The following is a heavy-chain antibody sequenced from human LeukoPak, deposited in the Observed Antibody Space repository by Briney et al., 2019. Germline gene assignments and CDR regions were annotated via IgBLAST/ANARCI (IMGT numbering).Heavy chain of an antibody. J-gene: IGHJ4*02. CDR1: GGSISSYY. V-gene: IGHV4-59*12. CDR2: IYYSGST. D-gene: IGHD3-10*01. CDR3: ARTRITMVRGVIISGLHFDY. Sequence: SETLSLTCTVSGGSISSYYWSWIRQPPGKGLEWIGYIYYSGSTNYNPSLKSRVTISVDTSKNQFSLKLSSVTAADTAVYYCARTRITMVRGVIISGLHFDYWGQGTLVTVSS.